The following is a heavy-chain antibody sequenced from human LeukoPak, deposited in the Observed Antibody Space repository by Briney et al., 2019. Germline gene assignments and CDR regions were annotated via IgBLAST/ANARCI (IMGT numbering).Heavy chain of an antibody. Sequence: GGSLRLSCAASGFTFSNYAMSWVRQAPGKGLEWVSDICGSGGNTYYPDSVKGRSTISRDNAKNTLYLQVNSLSGEDTAVYYCSKAYSIGWYYCDCWGQGTLVTV. D-gene: IGHD6-19*01. CDR3: SKAYSIGWYYCDC. J-gene: IGHJ4*02. CDR2: ICGSGGNT. V-gene: IGHV3-23*01. CDR1: GFTFSNYA.